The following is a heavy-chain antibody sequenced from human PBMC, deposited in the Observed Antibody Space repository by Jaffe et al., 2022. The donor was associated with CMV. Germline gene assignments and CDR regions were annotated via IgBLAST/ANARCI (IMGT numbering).Heavy chain of an antibody. D-gene: IGHD3-16*01. CDR2: FIGSGYNT. V-gene: IGHV3-23*01. CDR1: GFTFSNYA. J-gene: IGHJ2*01. Sequence: EEQLLESGGGLVQPGGSLRLSCAASGFTFSNYAMSWVRQAPGKGLEWVSTFIGSGYNTYYADSVKGRFSTSRDNSKNTLYLQMNSLRAEDTAVYYCAKDPAGGRAASSNYWYFDLWGRGTLVTVSS. CDR3: AKDPAGGRAASSNYWYFDL.